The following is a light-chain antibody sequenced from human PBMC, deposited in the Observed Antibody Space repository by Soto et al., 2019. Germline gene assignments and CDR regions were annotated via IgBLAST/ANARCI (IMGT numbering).Light chain of an antibody. CDR1: SNDIGEYPY. CDR3: TSYAGSDNPVL. Sequence: SALTQPPSASGSPGQSVTIPCTGTSNDIGEYPYVSWYRQHPGKAPKLMIYEVTQRPSGVPHRFSGSKSGNTASLTVSGLQPEDEADYYCTSYAGSDNPVLFGGGTKLTVL. J-gene: IGLJ2*01. CDR2: EVT. V-gene: IGLV2-8*01.